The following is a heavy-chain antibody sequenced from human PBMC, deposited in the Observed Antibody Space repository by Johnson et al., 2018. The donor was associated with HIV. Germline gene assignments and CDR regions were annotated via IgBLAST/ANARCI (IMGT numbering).Heavy chain of an antibody. CDR2: IRYDGSNK. CDR3: AKDRGYGGNLDAFDI. CDR1: GFTFSSYG. J-gene: IGHJ3*02. V-gene: IGHV3-30*02. D-gene: IGHD4-23*01. Sequence: VESGGGVVQPGGSLRLSCAASGFTFSSYGMHWVRQAPDKGLEWVAFIRYDGSNKYYADSVKGRFTISRDNSKNTLYLQMNSLRAEDTAVYYCAKDRGYGGNLDAFDIWGQGTMVTVSS.